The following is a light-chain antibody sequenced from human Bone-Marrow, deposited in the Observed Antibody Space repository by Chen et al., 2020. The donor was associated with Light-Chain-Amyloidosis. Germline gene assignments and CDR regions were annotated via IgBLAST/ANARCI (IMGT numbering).Light chain of an antibody. Sequence: DIQMHQSSSPLSASVGDRVTITCRASQSISSWLAWYQQKPGKAPKLLIYDASSLESGVPSRFSGSGSGTEFTLTISSLQPDDFATYYCQQYNSYSWTFGQGTKVEIK. V-gene: IGKV1-5*01. CDR3: QQYNSYSWT. J-gene: IGKJ1*01. CDR2: DAS. CDR1: QSISSW.